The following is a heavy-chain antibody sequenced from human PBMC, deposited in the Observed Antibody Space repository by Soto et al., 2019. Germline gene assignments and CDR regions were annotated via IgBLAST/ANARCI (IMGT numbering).Heavy chain of an antibody. Sequence: ASVKGSCKASGYTFTSYAMHWVRQAPGQRLEWMGWINAGNGNTKYSQKFQGRVTITRDTSASTAYMELSSLRSEDTAVYYCARYYDSSGPDYWGQGTLVTVSS. CDR2: INAGNGNT. CDR3: ARYYDSSGPDY. D-gene: IGHD3-22*01. J-gene: IGHJ4*02. V-gene: IGHV1-3*01. CDR1: GYTFTSYA.